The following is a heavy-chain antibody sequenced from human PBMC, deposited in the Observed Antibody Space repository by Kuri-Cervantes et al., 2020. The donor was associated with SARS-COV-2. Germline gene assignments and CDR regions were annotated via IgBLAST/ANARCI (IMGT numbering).Heavy chain of an antibody. CDR3: ARTGWFGGNYYGMDV. D-gene: IGHD3-10*01. CDR1: GGSISSGGYS. CDR2: IYHSGST. V-gene: IGHV4-30-2*01. Sequence: SETLSLTCAVSGGSISSGGYSWSWIRQPPGKGLEWIGYIYHSGSTYYNPSLKSRVTISVDRSKSQFSLKLSSVTAADTAVYYCARTGWFGGNYYGMDVWGQGTTVTVSS. J-gene: IGHJ6*02.